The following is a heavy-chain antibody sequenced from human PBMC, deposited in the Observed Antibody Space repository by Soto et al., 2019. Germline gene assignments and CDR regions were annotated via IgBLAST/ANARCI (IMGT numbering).Heavy chain of an antibody. J-gene: IGHJ4*02. V-gene: IGHV1-8*02. CDR1: GGTFSSYA. D-gene: IGHD1-1*01. Sequence: ASVKVSCKASGGTFSSYAISWVRQAPGQGLEWMGWINGYNGNTNYAQKFQDRVTMTRNTSISTAYMEMSSLRSEDTAVFYFASGQPWTGGDYDYWGQGTLVTVPQ. CDR2: INGYNGNT. CDR3: ASGQPWTGGDYDY.